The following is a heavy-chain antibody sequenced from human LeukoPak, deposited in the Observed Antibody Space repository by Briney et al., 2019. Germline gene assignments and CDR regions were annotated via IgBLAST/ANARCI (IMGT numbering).Heavy chain of an antibody. V-gene: IGHV4-31*03. CDR2: IYYSGST. D-gene: IGHD6-19*01. J-gene: IGHJ4*02. Sequence: PSQTLSLTCTVSGGSISSGGYYWSSIRQHPGKGLEWIGYIYYSGSTYYNPSLKSRVTISVDTSKNQFSLKLSSVTAADTAVYYCARINSSGWYFDYWGQGTLVTVSS. CDR3: ARINSSGWYFDY. CDR1: GGSISSGGYY.